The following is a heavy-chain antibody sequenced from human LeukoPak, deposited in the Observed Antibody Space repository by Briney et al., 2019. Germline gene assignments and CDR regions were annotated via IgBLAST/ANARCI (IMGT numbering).Heavy chain of an antibody. D-gene: IGHD4-17*01. CDR3: ARDYLAARTNDYGDYVGGFLGY. J-gene: IGHJ4*02. V-gene: IGHV1-18*01. CDR1: GYTFTSYG. Sequence: GASVKVSCKASGYTFTSYGISWVRQAPGQRLEWMGWISAYNGNTNYAQKLQGRVTMTTDTSTSTAYMELRSLRSDDTDVYYCARDYLAARTNDYGDYVGGFLGYWGQGTLVTVSS. CDR2: ISAYNGNT.